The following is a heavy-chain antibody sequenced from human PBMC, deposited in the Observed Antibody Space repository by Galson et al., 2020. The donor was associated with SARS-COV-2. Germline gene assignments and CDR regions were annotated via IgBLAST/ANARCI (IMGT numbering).Heavy chain of an antibody. D-gene: IGHD3-10*01. Sequence: ASVKVSCKASGYTFSGHYMHWVRLAPGQGLEWMGRINPNSGDTDVAQKFQGRVTMTTDTSLTTAYMSRLTSDDTAVYYCMRGSNSSPFYHFDPWGQGTLVTVSS. CDR3: MRGSNSSPFYHFDP. V-gene: IGHV1-2*06. CDR1: GYTFSGHY. J-gene: IGHJ5*02. CDR2: INPNSGDT.